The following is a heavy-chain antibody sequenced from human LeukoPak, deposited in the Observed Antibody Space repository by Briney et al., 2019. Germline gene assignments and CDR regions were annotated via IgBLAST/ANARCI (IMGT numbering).Heavy chain of an antibody. CDR1: GDSISTYY. Sequence: SETLSLTCTVSGDSISTYYWTWIRQPAGKGLEWIGRIYTSGSTNYNPSLKSRVTMSVDTSKNQFSLKLTSVTAADTAVYYCARHQRGNSDAFDIWGQGTMVTVSS. CDR3: ARHQRGNSDAFDI. CDR2: IYTSGST. V-gene: IGHV4-4*07. J-gene: IGHJ3*02. D-gene: IGHD4-23*01.